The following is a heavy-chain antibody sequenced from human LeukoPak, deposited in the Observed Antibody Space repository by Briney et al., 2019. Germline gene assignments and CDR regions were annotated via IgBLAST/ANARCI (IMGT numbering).Heavy chain of an antibody. Sequence: SETLSLTCTVSGGPIGSDYWSWLRQPPGKGLEWIGYIFYTGDSNQNPSLKNRVTISLDTSNNQFSLKLSSVTAADTAIYFCARHAFASPLDYWGQGTLVTVSS. D-gene: IGHD2-21*01. CDR2: IFYTGDS. V-gene: IGHV4-59*08. J-gene: IGHJ4*02. CDR3: ARHAFASPLDY. CDR1: GGPIGSDY.